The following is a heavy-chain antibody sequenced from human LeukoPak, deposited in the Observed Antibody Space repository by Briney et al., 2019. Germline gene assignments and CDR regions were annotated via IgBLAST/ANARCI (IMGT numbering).Heavy chain of an antibody. Sequence: PSETLSLICAVSGYSISSGYSWDWIRQSPGKGLEWIGNIYSSGSTYYNPSLKSRVTISVDTSKNQFSLSLNSVTAADTAVYYCARRKTLFWYFDYWGQGTLVTVSS. V-gene: IGHV4-38-2*01. CDR2: IYSSGST. J-gene: IGHJ4*02. D-gene: IGHD3-3*01. CDR3: ARRKTLFWYFDY. CDR1: GYSISSGYS.